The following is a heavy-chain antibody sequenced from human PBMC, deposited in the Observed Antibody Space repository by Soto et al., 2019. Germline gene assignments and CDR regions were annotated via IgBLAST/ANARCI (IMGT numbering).Heavy chain of an antibody. Sequence: QVQLVQSGAEVKKPGASVKVSCKASGYTFTSYDINWVRRATGQGLEWMGWMNPNSGNTGYAQKFQGRVTMTAITSISTAYMELSRLRSEDTPVYYCAILEGVADYWRQGTLVTVSS. J-gene: IGHJ4*02. CDR2: MNPNSGNT. D-gene: IGHD2-15*01. V-gene: IGHV1-8*01. CDR3: AILEGVADY. CDR1: GYTFTSYD.